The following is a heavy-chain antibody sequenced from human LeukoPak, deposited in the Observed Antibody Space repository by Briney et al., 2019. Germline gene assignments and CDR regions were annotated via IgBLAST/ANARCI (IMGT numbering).Heavy chain of an antibody. Sequence: GGSLRLSCAASGFTFDDHAMHWVRQAPGKALEWVSGIAWNSGSMAYADSVKDRFTISRDNAKNSLYLQMNSLRAEDTALYYCAKEIWSKSYGLDYWGQGTLVTVSS. CDR2: IAWNSGSM. CDR3: AKEIWSKSYGLDY. J-gene: IGHJ4*02. V-gene: IGHV3-9*01. D-gene: IGHD3-3*01. CDR1: GFTFDDHA.